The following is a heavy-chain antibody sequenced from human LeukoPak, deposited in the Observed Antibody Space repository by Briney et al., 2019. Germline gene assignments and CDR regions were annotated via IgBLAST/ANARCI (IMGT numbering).Heavy chain of an antibody. D-gene: IGHD4-17*01. Sequence: ASVKVSCKASGYTFTSYYIHWVRQAPGQGLEWMGKINPSGDSTNYAQKLQGRVTMTTDTSTSTAYMELRSLRSDDTAVYYCARDVGDYAGSDYWGQGTLVTVSS. J-gene: IGHJ4*02. CDR2: INPSGDST. CDR3: ARDVGDYAGSDY. V-gene: IGHV1-46*01. CDR1: GYTFTSYY.